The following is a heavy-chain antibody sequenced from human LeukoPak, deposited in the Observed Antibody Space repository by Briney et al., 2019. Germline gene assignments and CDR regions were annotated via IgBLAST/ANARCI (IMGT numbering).Heavy chain of an antibody. J-gene: IGHJ4*02. CDR2: IYYSGST. V-gene: IGHV4-59*01. CDR3: ARDAYGSGSYSD. CDR1: GGSISSYC. Sequence: SETLSLTCTVSGGSISSYCWSWIRQPPGKGLEWIGYIYYSGSTNYNPSLKSRVTISVDTSKNQFSLKLSSVTAADTAVYYCARDAYGSGSYSDWGQGTLVTVSS. D-gene: IGHD3-10*01.